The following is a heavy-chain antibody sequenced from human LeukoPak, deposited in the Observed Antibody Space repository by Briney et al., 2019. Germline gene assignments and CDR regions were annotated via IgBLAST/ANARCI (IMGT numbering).Heavy chain of an antibody. D-gene: IGHD4-17*01. CDR1: GFTFSSYA. CDR2: ISWNSGSI. CDR3: AKATRLGYGDYEGYYFDY. V-gene: IGHV3-9*01. Sequence: PGGSLRLPCAASGFTFSSYAMSWVRQAPGKGLEWVSGISWNSGSIGYADSVKGRFTISRDNAKNSLYLQMNSLRAEDTALYYCAKATRLGYGDYEGYYFDYWGQGTLVTVSS. J-gene: IGHJ4*02.